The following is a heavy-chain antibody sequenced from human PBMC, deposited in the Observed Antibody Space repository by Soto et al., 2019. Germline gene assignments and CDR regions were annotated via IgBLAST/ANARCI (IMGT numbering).Heavy chain of an antibody. Sequence: GGSLRLSCAASGFTFSSYDMHWVRQAPGKGLEWVSAIGTAGDTYYPGSVKGRFTISRENAKNSLYLQMNSLRAGDTAVYYCARMMKHCSSTSCSGLDVWGKGTTVTVSS. D-gene: IGHD2-2*01. CDR2: IGTAGDT. J-gene: IGHJ6*04. CDR1: GFTFSSYD. V-gene: IGHV3-13*01. CDR3: ARMMKHCSSTSCSGLDV.